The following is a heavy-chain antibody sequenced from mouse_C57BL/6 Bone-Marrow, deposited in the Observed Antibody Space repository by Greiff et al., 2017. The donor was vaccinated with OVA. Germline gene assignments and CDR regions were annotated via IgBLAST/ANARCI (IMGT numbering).Heavy chain of an antibody. Sequence: QVQLQQPGAELVKPGASVKMSCKASGYTFTSYWMQWVKQRPGQGLAWIGEIDPSDSYTNYNQKFKGKATLTVDTSSSTAYMQLSSLTSEDSAVYYCFSKTYGSSPWFAYWGKGTLVTVSA. V-gene: IGHV1-50*01. CDR3: FSKTYGSSPWFAY. D-gene: IGHD1-1*01. CDR1: GYTFTSYW. CDR2: IDPSDSYT. J-gene: IGHJ3*01.